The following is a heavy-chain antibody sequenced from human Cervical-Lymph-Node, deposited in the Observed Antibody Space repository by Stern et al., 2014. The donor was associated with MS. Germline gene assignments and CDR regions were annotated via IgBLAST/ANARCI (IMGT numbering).Heavy chain of an antibody. CDR3: ARQRGYSYGPFN. CDR2: IIPIFRAA. D-gene: IGHD5-18*01. Sequence: MQLVESGAEVKKPGSSVKVSCKASGGTFSSYAFSWVRQAPGQGLEWMGGIIPIFRAANYAQKVQGRLTIAADESTSTVYMELSSLRYEDTAMYYCARQRGYSYGPFNWGQGTLVTVSS. CDR1: GGTFSSYA. V-gene: IGHV1-69*01. J-gene: IGHJ4*02.